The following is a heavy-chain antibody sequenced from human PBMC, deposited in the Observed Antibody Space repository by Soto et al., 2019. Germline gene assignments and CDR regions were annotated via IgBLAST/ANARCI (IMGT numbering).Heavy chain of an antibody. CDR2: ISGRGGST. Sequence: EVQLLESGGGLVQPGGSLRLSSAASGFTFSSYAISWVRQAPGKGLEWVSAISGRGGSTDYVDSVKGRFTISRDNSKNTLYMQINSMRAEDTTVYYCAKLQAYSYGPGADLDYWGQGTLVTVSS. V-gene: IGHV3-23*01. J-gene: IGHJ4*02. CDR3: AKLQAYSYGPGADLDY. D-gene: IGHD5-18*01. CDR1: GFTFSSYA.